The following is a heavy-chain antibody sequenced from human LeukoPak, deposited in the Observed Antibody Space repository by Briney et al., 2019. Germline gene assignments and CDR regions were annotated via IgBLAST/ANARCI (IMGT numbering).Heavy chain of an antibody. D-gene: IGHD2-15*01. Sequence: PSETLSLTCAVYGGSFSGYYWSWIRQPPGKGLEWIGGINHSGSTNYNPSLKSRVTISVDTSKNQFSLKLSSVTAADPAVYYCAREEERAAYFDYWGQGTLVTVSS. CDR3: AREEERAAYFDY. J-gene: IGHJ4*02. CDR1: GGSFSGYY. V-gene: IGHV4-34*01. CDR2: INHSGST.